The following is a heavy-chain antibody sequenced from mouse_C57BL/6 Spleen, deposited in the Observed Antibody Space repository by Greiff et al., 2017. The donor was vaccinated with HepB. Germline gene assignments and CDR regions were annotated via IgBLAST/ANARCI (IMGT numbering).Heavy chain of an antibody. J-gene: IGHJ3*01. CDR2: INPGSGGT. CDR1: GYAFTNYL. D-gene: IGHD1-1*01. V-gene: IGHV1-54*01. CDR3: ARGGGLRGGFAY. Sequence: VQLQESGAELVRPGTSVKVSCKASGYAFTNYLIEWVKQRPGQGLEWIGVINPGSGGTNYNEKFKGKATLTADKSSSTAYMQLSSLTSEDSAVYFWARGGGLRGGFAYWGQGTLVTVSA.